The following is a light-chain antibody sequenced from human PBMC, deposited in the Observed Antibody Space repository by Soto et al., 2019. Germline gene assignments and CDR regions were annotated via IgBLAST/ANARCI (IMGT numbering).Light chain of an antibody. Sequence: DIQMTQSPSSLSASVGDRVTITCRTSQAISNYLAWWQQKPGEVPKLLISAASTLQSGVPSRFSGSGSGTDFTLTINSLQPEDVATYYCQQYNIAPWGFGQGTKVDIK. CDR2: AAS. J-gene: IGKJ1*01. CDR1: QAISNY. CDR3: QQYNIAPWG. V-gene: IGKV1-27*01.